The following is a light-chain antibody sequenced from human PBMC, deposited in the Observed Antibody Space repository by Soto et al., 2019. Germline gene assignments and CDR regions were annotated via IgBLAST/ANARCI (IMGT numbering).Light chain of an antibody. J-gene: IGLJ2*01. CDR3: SSYTTNNAHV. Sequence: QSALTQPASVSGSPGQSITISCTGTISDISSYNYVSWYQQHAGKAPKLVIFEVTNRPSGVSSRFSGSKSGNTASLTISGLQPEDEADYYCSSYTTNNAHVFGGGTKVTVL. V-gene: IGLV2-14*01. CDR2: EVT. CDR1: ISDISSYNY.